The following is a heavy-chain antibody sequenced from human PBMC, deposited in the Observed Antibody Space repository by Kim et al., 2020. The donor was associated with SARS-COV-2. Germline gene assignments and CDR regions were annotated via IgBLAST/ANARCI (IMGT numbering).Heavy chain of an antibody. CDR1: GFTFSNYG. Sequence: GGSLRLSCAASGFTFSNYGVTWVRQAPGKGLEWVSFIRSGGDYTYYADSVKGRFTISRDNTKNTLYLQMNSLRADDTAIYYCAKRYCNSDSCWRTGLYHFDYWGPGTLVTVSS. V-gene: IGHV3-23*01. CDR3: AKRYCNSDSCWRTGLYHFDY. J-gene: IGHJ4*02. D-gene: IGHD2-2*01. CDR2: IRSGGDYT.